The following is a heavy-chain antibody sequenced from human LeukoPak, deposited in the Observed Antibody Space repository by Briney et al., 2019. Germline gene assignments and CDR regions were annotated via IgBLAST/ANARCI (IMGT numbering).Heavy chain of an antibody. CDR1: GHSFINYW. D-gene: IGHD3-10*01. J-gene: IGHJ4*02. CDR2: VFPGDSYT. CDR3: ARIAGNWFGGS. V-gene: IGHV5-51*06. Sequence: GEALKISCKGPGHSFINYWIAWVRPMPGKGLEWMGTVFPGDSYTRYSSSFQGQVTISVDMSLDNAYLQWSSLRASDTAMDYCARIAGNWFGGSWGQGTLGFVSS.